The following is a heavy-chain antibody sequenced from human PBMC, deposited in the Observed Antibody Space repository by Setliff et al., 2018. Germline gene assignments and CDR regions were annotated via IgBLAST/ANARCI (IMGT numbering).Heavy chain of an antibody. V-gene: IGHV4-38-2*02. CDR2: MYHSGST. D-gene: IGHD3-22*01. CDR3: ARGGYYDSSGTYWYFDL. J-gene: IGHJ2*01. Sequence: SETLSLTCTVSGYSISSGYYWGWIRQPPGKGLEWIGNMYHSGSTYYNPSLKSRVTISVDTSKNQFSLKLSSVTAADTAVYYCARGGYYDSSGTYWYFDLWGRGTLVTVSS. CDR1: GYSISSGYY.